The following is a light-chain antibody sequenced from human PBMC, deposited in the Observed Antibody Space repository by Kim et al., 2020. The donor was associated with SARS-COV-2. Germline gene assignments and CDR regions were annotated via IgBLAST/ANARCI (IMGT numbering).Light chain of an antibody. Sequence: LSPGERATLSCRARQSVASNHLAWFQQKPGQAPRLLVYGTSSRATGIPDRFSGSGSGTDFTLTISRLEPEDFAIYYCQQYDRSPYTFGQGTKLEI. CDR1: QSVASNH. J-gene: IGKJ2*01. CDR3: QQYDRSPYT. V-gene: IGKV3-20*01. CDR2: GTS.